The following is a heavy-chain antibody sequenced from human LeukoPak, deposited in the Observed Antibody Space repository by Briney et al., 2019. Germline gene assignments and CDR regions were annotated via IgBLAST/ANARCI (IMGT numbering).Heavy chain of an antibody. V-gene: IGHV4-59*01. CDR2: ISYSGST. CDR1: DGAITGYY. D-gene: IGHD6-25*01. J-gene: IGHJ4*02. CDR3: ARGHSTGWTYYFDY. Sequence: PSETLSLTCTVSDGAITGYYWGWIRQPPGKGLEWIGHISYSGSTNYNPSLKSRVTISVDTSKNHFSLKLNSVTAADTAVYYCARGHSTGWTYYFDYWGQGALVTVSS.